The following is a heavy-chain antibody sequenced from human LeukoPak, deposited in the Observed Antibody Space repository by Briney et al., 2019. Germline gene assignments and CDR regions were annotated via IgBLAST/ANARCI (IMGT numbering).Heavy chain of an antibody. CDR2: IYYSGST. J-gene: IGHJ6*02. Sequence: KSSETLSLTCTVSGGSISSYYWSWIQQPPGKGLEWIGYIYYSGSTNYNPSLKSRVTISVDTSKNQFSLKLSSVTAADTAVYYCARDGKGSSWSRRYYYGMDVWGQGTTVTVSS. D-gene: IGHD6-13*01. V-gene: IGHV4-59*12. CDR3: ARDGKGSSWSRRYYYGMDV. CDR1: GGSISSYY.